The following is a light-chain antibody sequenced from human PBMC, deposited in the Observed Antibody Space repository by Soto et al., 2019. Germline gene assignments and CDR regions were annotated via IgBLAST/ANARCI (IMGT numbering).Light chain of an antibody. CDR3: QQLKSFPRT. J-gene: IGKJ2*01. CDR2: AAS. Sequence: DIPLTQSPSFLSASVGDRVTITCRASQGISSYLAWYQQKPGKAPNLLIYAASTLQSGVPSRFSGSGSGTEFTLTISSLQPEDFATYYCQQLKSFPRTFGQGTKLEIK. CDR1: QGISSY. V-gene: IGKV1-9*01.